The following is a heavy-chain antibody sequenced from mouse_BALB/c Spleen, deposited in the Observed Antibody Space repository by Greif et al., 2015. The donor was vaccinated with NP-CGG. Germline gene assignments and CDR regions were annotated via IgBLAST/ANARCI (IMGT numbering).Heavy chain of an antibody. CDR3: ARSEYDRYFDV. J-gene: IGHJ1*01. CDR1: GYTFTSYW. D-gene: IGHD2-3*01. CDR2: IYPGDGDT. V-gene: IGHV1-87*01. Sequence: VQLQQSGAELARPGASVKLSCKASGYTFTSYWMQWVKQRPGQGLEWIGAIYPGDGDTRYTQKFKGKATLTADKSSSTAYMQLSSLASEDSAVYYCARSEYDRYFDVWGAGTTVTVSS.